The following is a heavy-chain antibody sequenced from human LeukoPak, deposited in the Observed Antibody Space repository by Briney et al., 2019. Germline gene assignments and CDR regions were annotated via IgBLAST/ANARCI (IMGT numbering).Heavy chain of an antibody. D-gene: IGHD3-10*01. CDR3: ARDRGRVLWFGELSGYGMDV. J-gene: IGHJ6*02. CDR1: GGSISSYY. CDR2: IYYSGST. V-gene: IGHV4-59*01. Sequence: SETLSLTCTVSGGSISSYYWSWIRQPPGKGLEWIGYIYYSGSTNYNPSLKSRVTISVDTSKNQFSLKLSSVTAADTAVYYCARDRGRVLWFGELSGYGMDVWGQGTTVTVSS.